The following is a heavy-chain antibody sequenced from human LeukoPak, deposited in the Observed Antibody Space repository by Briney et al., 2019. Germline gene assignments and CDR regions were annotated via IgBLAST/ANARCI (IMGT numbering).Heavy chain of an antibody. Sequence: SETLSLTRTVSGGSISSYYWSWIRQPPGKGLEGIGYIYYSGSTNYNPSLKSRVTISVDTSKNQFSLKLSSVTAADTAVYYCARGIVVVPAAMWGYYYYYMDVWGKGTTVTVSS. CDR1: GGSISSYY. J-gene: IGHJ6*03. D-gene: IGHD2-2*01. CDR2: IYYSGST. V-gene: IGHV4-59*01. CDR3: ARGIVVVPAAMWGYYYYYMDV.